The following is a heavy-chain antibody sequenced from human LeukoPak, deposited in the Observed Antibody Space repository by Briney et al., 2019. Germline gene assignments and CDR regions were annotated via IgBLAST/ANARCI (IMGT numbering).Heavy chain of an antibody. D-gene: IGHD3-10*01. CDR1: GFTFSGYG. CDR3: ARDRGSGSYEGYYFDY. CDR2: IWYDGSKK. V-gene: IGHV3-33*01. J-gene: IGHJ4*02. Sequence: GRPLRLSCAASGFTFSGYGMHCVRQAPGKGLEWVAIIWYDGSKKYHADSVKGRFTISRDNSKNTLYLQMNSLRAEDTAVYYCARDRGSGSYEGYYFDYWGQGTLVTVSS.